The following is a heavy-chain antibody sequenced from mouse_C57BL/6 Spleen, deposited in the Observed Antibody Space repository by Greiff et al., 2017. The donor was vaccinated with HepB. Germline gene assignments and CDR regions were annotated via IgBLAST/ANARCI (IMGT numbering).Heavy chain of an antibody. V-gene: IGHV1-82*01. CDR3: ARSIIRGFAY. J-gene: IGHJ3*01. CDR1: GYAFSSSW. Sequence: VQVVESGPELVKPGASVKISCKASGYAFSSSWMNWVKQRPGKGLEWIGRIYPGDGDTNYNGKFKGKATLTADKSSSTAYMQLSSLTSEDSAVYFCARSIIRGFAYWGQGTLVTVSA. CDR2: IYPGDGDT. D-gene: IGHD1-1*01.